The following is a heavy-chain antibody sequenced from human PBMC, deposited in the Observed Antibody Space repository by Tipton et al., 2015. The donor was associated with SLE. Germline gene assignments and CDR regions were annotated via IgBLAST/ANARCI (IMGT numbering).Heavy chain of an antibody. V-gene: IGHV1-2*02. CDR3: ARVRTGDWTYDAFDI. CDR1: GYTFTGYY. J-gene: IGHJ3*02. CDR2: INPNSGGT. D-gene: IGHD7-27*01. Sequence: QLVQSGAEVKKPGASVKVSCKASGYTFTGYYMHWVRQAPGQGLEWMGWINPNSGGTNYAQKFQGRVTMTRDTSISTAYMELSRLRSDDTAVYYCARVRTGDWTYDAFDIWCQGTMVTVSS.